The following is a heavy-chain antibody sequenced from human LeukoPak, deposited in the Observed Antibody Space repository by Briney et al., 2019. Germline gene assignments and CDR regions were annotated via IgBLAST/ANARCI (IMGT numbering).Heavy chain of an antibody. V-gene: IGHV3-33*08. Sequence: PGGSLRLSCVVSGFTFSDYYMNWIRQAPGKGLEWVAVIWYDGSKKNYADSVKGRFTTSRDNSKNTLYLEMNSLRAEDTAVYYCARPRTYGDGDAFDMWGQGTMVTVSS. J-gene: IGHJ3*02. CDR2: IWYDGSKK. D-gene: IGHD4-17*01. CDR1: GFTFSDYY. CDR3: ARPRTYGDGDAFDM.